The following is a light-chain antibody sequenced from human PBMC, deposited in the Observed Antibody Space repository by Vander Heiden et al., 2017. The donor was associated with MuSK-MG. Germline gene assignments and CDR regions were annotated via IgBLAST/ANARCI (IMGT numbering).Light chain of an antibody. CDR1: KLENKY. V-gene: IGLV3-1*01. CDR3: QAWDSSISAV. Sequence: SYELTQPPSVSVAPGQTASITCSGDKLENKYVSWYQQKPGQSPVLVIYQDSKRPSGIPERFSGSNSGNKDTLTISGTQAMDEADDYCQAWDSSISAVFGGGTKLTVV. CDR2: QDS. J-gene: IGLJ2*01.